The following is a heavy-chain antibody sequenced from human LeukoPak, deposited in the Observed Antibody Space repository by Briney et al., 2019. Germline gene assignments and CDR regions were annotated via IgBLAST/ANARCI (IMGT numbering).Heavy chain of an antibody. J-gene: IGHJ5*02. CDR2: IKQDGSEK. D-gene: IGHD1-1*01. CDR1: GFTFSSYW. Sequence: PGGSLRLSCAASGFTFSSYWMSWVRQAPGEGLEWVANIKQDGSEKYYVDSVKGRFTISRDNAKNSLYLQMNSLRAEDTAVYYCARDYTRTTGWFDPWGQGTLVTVSS. CDR3: ARDYTRTTGWFDP. V-gene: IGHV3-7*01.